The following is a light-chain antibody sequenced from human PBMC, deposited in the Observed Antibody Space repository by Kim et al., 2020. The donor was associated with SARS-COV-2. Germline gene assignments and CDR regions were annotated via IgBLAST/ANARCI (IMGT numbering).Light chain of an antibody. CDR2: YVS. CDR1: NSGSKR. CDR3: QVWDSSSDHPGV. Sequence: PGKPARIPCGGHNSGSKRVHRSHQKPRQAPVLVIHYVSHRPPGIPERFSGSNAGNTATLTISRVEAGDEDDYYCQVWDSSSDHPGVFGGGTQLTVL. J-gene: IGLJ3*02. V-gene: IGLV3-21*04.